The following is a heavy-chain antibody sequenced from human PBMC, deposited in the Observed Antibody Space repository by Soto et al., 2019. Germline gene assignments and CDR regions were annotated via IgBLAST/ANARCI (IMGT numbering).Heavy chain of an antibody. V-gene: IGHV1-18*01. CDR1: GYTFTSYG. D-gene: IGHD5-18*01. J-gene: IGHJ6*02. Sequence: QVQLVQSGAEVKKPGASVKVSCKASGYTFTSYGISWVRQAPGQGLEWMGWISAYNGNTNYAQKLQGRVTMTTDTSTSTAYMELRSVRSDDTAVYYCARRSIQLRPRDYYYGMDVWGQGTTVTGSS. CDR2: ISAYNGNT. CDR3: ARRSIQLRPRDYYYGMDV.